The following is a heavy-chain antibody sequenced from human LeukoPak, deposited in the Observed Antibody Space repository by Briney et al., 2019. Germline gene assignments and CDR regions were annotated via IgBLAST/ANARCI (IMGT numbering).Heavy chain of an antibody. V-gene: IGHV3-9*01. CDR1: GFTVSSNY. Sequence: GGSLRLSCAASGFTVSSNYMSWVRQAPGKGLEWVSGISWNSGSIGYADSVKGRFTISRDNAKNSLYLQMNSLRAEDTALYYCAKDEGSSGWYLPDYWGQGTLVTVSS. CDR2: ISWNSGSI. D-gene: IGHD6-19*01. CDR3: AKDEGSSGWYLPDY. J-gene: IGHJ4*02.